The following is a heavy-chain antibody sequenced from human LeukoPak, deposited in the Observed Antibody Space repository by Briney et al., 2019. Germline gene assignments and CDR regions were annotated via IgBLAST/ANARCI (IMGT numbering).Heavy chain of an antibody. V-gene: IGHV4-31*03. D-gene: IGHD3-3*01. CDR2: IYHSEST. J-gene: IGHJ5*02. CDR1: GGSINSGGYY. Sequence: SETLSLTCTVSGGSINSGGYYWNWIRQHPGKGLEWIGYIYHSESTYYNPSHKSRVTISVDMSKNKFSLKLSSVTAADTAVYYCARAGPFWSGLVRFDPWGQGTLVTVST. CDR3: ARAGPFWSGLVRFDP.